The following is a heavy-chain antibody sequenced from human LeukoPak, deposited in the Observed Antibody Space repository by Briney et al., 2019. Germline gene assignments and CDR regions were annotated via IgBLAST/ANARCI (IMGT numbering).Heavy chain of an antibody. J-gene: IGHJ4*02. CDR1: GGSISSYY. CDR2: IYYNGST. D-gene: IGHD3-3*01. CDR3: ARGPYYDFWSGYYSIYYFDY. Sequence: SETLSPTCTVSGGSISSYYWSWIRQPPGKGLEWIGYIYYNGSTNYNPSLKSRVTISVDTSKNQFSLKLSSVTAADTAVYYCARGPYYDFWSGYYSIYYFDYWGQGTLVTVSS. V-gene: IGHV4-59*01.